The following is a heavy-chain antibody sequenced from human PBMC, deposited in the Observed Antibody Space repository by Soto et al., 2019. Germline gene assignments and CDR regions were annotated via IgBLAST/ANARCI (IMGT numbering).Heavy chain of an antibody. CDR2: INHSGST. J-gene: IGHJ4*02. CDR1: GGSFSGYY. Sequence: SETLSLTCAVYGGSFSGYYWSWIRQPPGKGLEWIGEINHSGSTNYNPSLKSRVTISVDTSKNQFSLKLSSVTAADTAVYYCARSPGYSSSWYRGVYYFDYWGQGTLVTVSS. CDR3: ARSPGYSSSWYRGVYYFDY. V-gene: IGHV4-34*01. D-gene: IGHD6-13*01.